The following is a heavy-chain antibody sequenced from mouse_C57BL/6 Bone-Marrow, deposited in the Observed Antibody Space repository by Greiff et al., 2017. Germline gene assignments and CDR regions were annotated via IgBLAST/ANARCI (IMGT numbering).Heavy chain of an antibody. CDR3: TTWWLLGYARDD. CDR1: GFNIKDDY. D-gene: IGHD2-3*01. CDR2: IDPENGDT. V-gene: IGHV14-4*01. J-gene: IGHJ4*01. Sequence: DVKLQESGAELVRLGASVKLSCTASGFNIKDDYMHWVKQRTEQGLEWIGWIDPENGDTEYASQFQGKATITADPSSNTANLQRSILTSEDTAVYYGTTWWLLGYARDDWGQGTAVTVAS.